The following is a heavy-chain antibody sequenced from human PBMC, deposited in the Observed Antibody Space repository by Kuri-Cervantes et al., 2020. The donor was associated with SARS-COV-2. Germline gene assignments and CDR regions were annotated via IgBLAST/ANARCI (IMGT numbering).Heavy chain of an antibody. CDR1: GGSVSSNSHY. CDR2: IRYSGIT. Sequence: SETLSLTCTVSGGSVSSNSHYWGWIRQAPGKGLEGIGSIRYSGITYYNPSLKSRASMSVDTSLNRFSLRLTSVTAADTAVYYCARQMMSSITIFGVVITKNWFDPWGQGTLVTVSS. J-gene: IGHJ5*02. CDR3: ARQMMSSITIFGVVITKNWFDP. V-gene: IGHV4-39*01. D-gene: IGHD3-3*01.